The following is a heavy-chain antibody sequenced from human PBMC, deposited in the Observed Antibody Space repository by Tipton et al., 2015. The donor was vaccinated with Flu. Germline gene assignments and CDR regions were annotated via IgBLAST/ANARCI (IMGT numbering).Heavy chain of an antibody. D-gene: IGHD5-12*01. CDR3: AGGWGYDGTTPCALDT. CDR1: GASISSGYSY. J-gene: IGHJ3*02. Sequence: TLSLTCTVSGASISSGYSYWSWVRQPAGKGLEWIGRIFTTGSTNYNPSLKSRVSISVDTSKNQFRLKLSSVTAADTAPYYCAGGWGYDGTTPCALDTWGTGTLVTASS. V-gene: IGHV4-61*02. CDR2: IFTTGST.